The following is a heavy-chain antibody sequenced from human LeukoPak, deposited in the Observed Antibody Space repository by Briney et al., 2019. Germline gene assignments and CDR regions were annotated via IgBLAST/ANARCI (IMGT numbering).Heavy chain of an antibody. J-gene: IGHJ6*03. Sequence: SETLSLTCTVSGGSISSYYWSWIRQPPGKGLDWIGYIYYSGSTNYNPSLKSRVTISVDTSKNQCSLTLSSVTAADTAVYYCARGYSYYYYYMDVWGKGTTVTISS. CDR3: ARGYSYYYYYMDV. CDR1: GGSISSYY. V-gene: IGHV4-59*01. D-gene: IGHD2-15*01. CDR2: IYYSGST.